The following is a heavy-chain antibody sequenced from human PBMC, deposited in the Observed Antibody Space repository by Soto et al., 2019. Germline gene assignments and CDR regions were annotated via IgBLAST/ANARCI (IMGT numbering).Heavy chain of an antibody. Sequence: QVQLVESGGGVVQPGRSLRLSCAASGFTFSSYAMHWVRQAPGKGLEWVAVISYDGSNKYYADSVKGRFTISRDNSKNTLYLQRNSVRAEDTAVYYCAIDCDSSGYCFDYWGQGTLVTVSS. J-gene: IGHJ4*02. CDR1: GFTFSSYA. D-gene: IGHD3-22*01. CDR2: ISYDGSNK. CDR3: AIDCDSSGYCFDY. V-gene: IGHV3-30-3*01.